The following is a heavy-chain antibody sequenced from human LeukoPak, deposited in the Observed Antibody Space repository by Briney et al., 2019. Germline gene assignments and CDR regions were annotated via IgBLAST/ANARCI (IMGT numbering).Heavy chain of an antibody. V-gene: IGHV3-30*02. Sequence: GGSLRLSCAASGFTFRSYGMHWVRQAPGKGLEWVAFIRYDGSNKYYADSVKGRFTISRDNSKNTLYLQMNSLRAEDTAVYYCAKDRHYYGSGSYCDYWGQGTLVTVSS. J-gene: IGHJ4*02. CDR3: AKDRHYYGSGSYCDY. CDR1: GFTFRSYG. D-gene: IGHD3-10*01. CDR2: IRYDGSNK.